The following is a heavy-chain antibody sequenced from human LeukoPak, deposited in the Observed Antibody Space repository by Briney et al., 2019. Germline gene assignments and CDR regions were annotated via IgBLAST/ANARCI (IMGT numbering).Heavy chain of an antibody. V-gene: IGHV4-38-2*02. J-gene: IGHJ6*03. Sequence: SETLSLTCTVSGYSISSGYYWGWIRQPPGKGLEWIGSIYHSGSTYYNPSLKSRVTISVDTSKNQFSLKLSSVTAADTAVYYCARERRDYYYYMDVWGKGTTVTISS. CDR1: GYSISSGYY. CDR2: IYHSGST. CDR3: ARERRDYYYYMDV.